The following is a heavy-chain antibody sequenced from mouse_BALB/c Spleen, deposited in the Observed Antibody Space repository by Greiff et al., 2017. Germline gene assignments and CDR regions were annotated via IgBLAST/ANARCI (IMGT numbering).Heavy chain of an antibody. CDR2: ISYSGST. D-gene: IGHD1-1*01. CDR3: ARQYGSSYGAWFAY. Sequence: EVQGVESGPGLVKPSQSLSLTCTVTGYSITSDYAWNWIRQFPGNKLEWMGYISYSGSTSYNPSLKSRISITRETSKNQFFLQLNSVTTEDTATYYCARQYGSSYGAWFAYWGQGTLVTVSA. J-gene: IGHJ3*01. V-gene: IGHV3-2*02. CDR1: GYSITSDYA.